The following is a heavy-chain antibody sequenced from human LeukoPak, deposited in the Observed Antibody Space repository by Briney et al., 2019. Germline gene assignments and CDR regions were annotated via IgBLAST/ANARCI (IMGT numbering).Heavy chain of an antibody. J-gene: IGHJ4*02. D-gene: IGHD6-13*01. CDR3: ARDIAAAGLFFDY. V-gene: IGHV3-7*01. Sequence: PGGSLRLSCAASGFTISDYCMSWVRQAPGRGLEWVANIKYDGSERYYVDSVKGRFTISRDTATNSVYLYMNSLRADDTAVYYCARDIAAAGLFFDYWGQGTLVTVSS. CDR1: GFTISDYC. CDR2: IKYDGSER.